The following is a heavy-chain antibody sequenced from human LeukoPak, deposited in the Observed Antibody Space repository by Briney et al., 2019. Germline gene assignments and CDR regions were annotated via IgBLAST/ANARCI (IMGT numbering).Heavy chain of an antibody. CDR1: GGTFSSYA. J-gene: IGHJ4*02. V-gene: IGHV1-69*04. D-gene: IGHD3-22*01. CDR3: ARDHYYDSSGYTNAFDF. CDR2: IIPILGIA. Sequence: SVKVSCKASGGTFSSYAISWVRQAPGQGVEWMGRIIPILGIANYAQKFQGRVTITADKSTSTAYMELSSLRSEDTAVYYCARDHYYDSSGYTNAFDFWGQGTLVTVSS.